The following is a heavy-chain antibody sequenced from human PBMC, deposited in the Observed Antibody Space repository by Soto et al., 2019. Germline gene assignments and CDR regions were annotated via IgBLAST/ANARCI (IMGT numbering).Heavy chain of an antibody. V-gene: IGHV4-30-2*01. Sequence: SETLYLTCAVSGGSISSGGYSWSWIRQPPGKGLEWIGYIYHSGSTYYNPSLKSRVTISVDRSKNQFSLKLISVTAADTAVYYCARVPGPWGQGTLVTVSS. J-gene: IGHJ5*02. CDR1: GGSISSGGYS. D-gene: IGHD7-27*01. CDR2: IYHSGST. CDR3: ARVPGP.